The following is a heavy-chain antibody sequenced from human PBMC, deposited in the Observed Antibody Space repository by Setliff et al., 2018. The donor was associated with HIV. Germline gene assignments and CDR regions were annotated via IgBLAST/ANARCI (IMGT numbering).Heavy chain of an antibody. J-gene: IGHJ6*02. V-gene: IGHV2-70*11. CDR2: IDWDDDK. CDR1: GFSLSTSGMC. D-gene: IGHD6-6*01. Sequence: SGPTLVNPTQTLTLTCTFSGFSLSTSGMCVSWIRQPPGKALEWLARIDWDDDKYYSTSLKTRLTISKDTSKNQVVLTMTNMDPVETATYYCARMRSSSSDGSGYYYYYGMDVWGQGTTVTVSS. CDR3: ARMRSSSSDGSGYYYYYGMDV.